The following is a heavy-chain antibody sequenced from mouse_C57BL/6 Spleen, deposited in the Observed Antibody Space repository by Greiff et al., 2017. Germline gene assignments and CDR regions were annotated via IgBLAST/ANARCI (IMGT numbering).Heavy chain of an antibody. CDR3: ARLPSTDWYCDV. V-gene: IGHV5-6*01. J-gene: IGHJ1*03. Sequence: EVKLVESGGDLVKPGGSLKLSCAASGFTFSSYGMSWVRQTPDKRLEWVATISSGGSYTYYPDSVKGRFTISRDNAKNTLYLQMSSLKSEDTAMYYCARLPSTDWYCDVWGTGTTVTVSS. CDR2: ISSGGSYT. CDR1: GFTFSSYG. D-gene: IGHD1-1*01.